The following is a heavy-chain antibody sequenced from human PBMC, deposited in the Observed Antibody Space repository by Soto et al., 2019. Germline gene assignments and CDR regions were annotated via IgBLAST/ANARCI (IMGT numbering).Heavy chain of an antibody. CDR1: GFTFSRYS. J-gene: IGHJ4*02. V-gene: IGHV3-21*01. CDR2: ISSSTTYM. D-gene: IGHD1-1*01. Sequence: EVQLVDSGGGLVKPGGSLRLSCAASGFTFSRYSMNWVRQAPGKGLEWVSSISSSTTYMYYADSVKGRFTISRDNAKNSLYLQMNSLRAEDTAVYYFARDLALATGIVDSWGQGTLVTVSS. CDR3: ARDLALATGIVDS.